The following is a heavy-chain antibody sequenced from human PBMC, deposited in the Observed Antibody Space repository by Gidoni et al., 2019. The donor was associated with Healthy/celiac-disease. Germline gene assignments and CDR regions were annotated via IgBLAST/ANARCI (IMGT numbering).Heavy chain of an antibody. V-gene: IGHV3-23*01. Sequence: EVQLLESGGGLVQPWGSLRLSCAASGFPFSSYAMSWVSQAPGKGLEWVSAISGSGGRTYYADSVKGRFTISRDNSKNTLYLQMNSLRAEDTAVYYCATLFDFWSGYGPPDFDYWGQGTLVTVSS. CDR1: GFPFSSYA. D-gene: IGHD3-3*01. CDR3: ATLFDFWSGYGPPDFDY. CDR2: ISGSGGRT. J-gene: IGHJ4*02.